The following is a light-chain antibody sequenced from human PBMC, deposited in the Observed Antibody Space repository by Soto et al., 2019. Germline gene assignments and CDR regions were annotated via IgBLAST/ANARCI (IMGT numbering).Light chain of an antibody. CDR2: SAS. J-gene: IGKJ5*01. CDR3: QQYSNWPSIT. CDR1: QSINNY. Sequence: DIQMTQSPASLSVSVGDRVTITCRASQSINNYLNWYLQRPGQAPKLLIRSASTLQRGVPSRFSGSGSGTDFTLTISSLDPEDFAVYYCQQYSNWPSITFGQGTRLEIK. V-gene: IGKV1-39*01.